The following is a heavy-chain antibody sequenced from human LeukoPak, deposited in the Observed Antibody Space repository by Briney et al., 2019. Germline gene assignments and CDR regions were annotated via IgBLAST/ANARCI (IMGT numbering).Heavy chain of an antibody. CDR2: INPNSGST. CDR1: GYTFTGYY. D-gene: IGHD2-15*01. CDR3: ARERVASLDY. Sequence: ASVKVSCKASGYTFTGYYLHWVRQAPGQGLEWMGIINPNSGSTTYSQKFQGRVTMTRNTSISTAYMELSSLRSEDTAVYYCARERVASLDYWGQGTLVTVSS. J-gene: IGHJ4*02. V-gene: IGHV1-46*01.